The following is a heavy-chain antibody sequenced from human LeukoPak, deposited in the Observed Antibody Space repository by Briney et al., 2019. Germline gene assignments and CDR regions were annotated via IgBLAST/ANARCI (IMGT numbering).Heavy chain of an antibody. CDR2: ISGSGGST. Sequence: PGGSLRLSCAASGFTFSSYAMSWVRQAPGKGQEWVSAISGSGGSTYYADSVKGRFTISRDNSKKKLYLEMNSLRAEDTAVYYCATGGRYNHWGQGTLVTVSS. CDR1: GFTFSSYA. V-gene: IGHV3-23*01. D-gene: IGHD1-26*01. J-gene: IGHJ5*02. CDR3: ATGGRYNH.